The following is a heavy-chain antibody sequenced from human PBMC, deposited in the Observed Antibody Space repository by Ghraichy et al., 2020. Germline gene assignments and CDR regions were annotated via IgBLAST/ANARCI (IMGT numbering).Heavy chain of an antibody. CDR3: ARGSGSYGSGSYHQHFDY. CDR2: ISSSSSYI. CDR1: GFTFSSYS. J-gene: IGHJ4*02. D-gene: IGHD3-10*01. V-gene: IGHV3-21*01. Sequence: GGSLRLSCAASGFTFSSYSMNWVRQAPGKGLEWVSSISSSSSYIYYADSVKGRFTISRDNAKNSLYLQMNSLRAEDTAVYYCARGSGSYGSGSYHQHFDYWGQGTLVTVSS.